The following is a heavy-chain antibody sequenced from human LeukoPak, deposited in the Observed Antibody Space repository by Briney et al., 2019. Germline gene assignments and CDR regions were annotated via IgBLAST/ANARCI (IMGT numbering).Heavy chain of an antibody. Sequence: ASVKVSCKVSGFTLTELSMHWVRQAPGKGLEWMGGFDPADGETIYAQKFQGRVTMTEDTSTDTAYMELSGLRSEDTAVYYCATGIGKIQLPKFDYWGQGTLVTVSS. V-gene: IGHV1-24*01. J-gene: IGHJ4*02. CDR3: ATGIGKIQLPKFDY. CDR2: FDPADGET. CDR1: GFTLTELS. D-gene: IGHD5-18*01.